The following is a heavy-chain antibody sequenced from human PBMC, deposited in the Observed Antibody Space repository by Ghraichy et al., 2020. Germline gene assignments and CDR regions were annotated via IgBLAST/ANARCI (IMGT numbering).Heavy chain of an antibody. Sequence: SETLSLTCAVYGGSFSGYYWSWIRQPPGKGLEWIGEINHSGSTNYNPSLKSRVTISVDTSKNQFSLKLSSVTAADTAVYYCARLPNPLDSSSPVPWGQGTLVTVSS. CDR3: ARLPNPLDSSSPVP. D-gene: IGHD6-13*01. CDR1: GGSFSGYY. V-gene: IGHV4-34*01. CDR2: INHSGST. J-gene: IGHJ4*02.